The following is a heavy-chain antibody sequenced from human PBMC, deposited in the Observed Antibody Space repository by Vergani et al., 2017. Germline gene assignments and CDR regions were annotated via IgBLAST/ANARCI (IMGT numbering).Heavy chain of an antibody. J-gene: IGHJ3*02. Sequence: QVQLVESGGGVVQPGRSLRLSCAASGFTFSSYAMHWVRPAPGKGLEWVAVISYDGSNKYYADSVKGRFTISRDNAKNTLYLQMNSLRAEETAVYYCARDTGQVAATILFAFDIWGQGTMVTVSS. CDR3: ARDTGQVAATILFAFDI. CDR2: ISYDGSNK. V-gene: IGHV3-30-3*01. D-gene: IGHD2-15*01. CDR1: GFTFSSYA.